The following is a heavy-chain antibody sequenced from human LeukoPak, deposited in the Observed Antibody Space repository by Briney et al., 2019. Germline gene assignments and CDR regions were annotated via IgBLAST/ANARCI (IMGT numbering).Heavy chain of an antibody. D-gene: IGHD4-17*01. CDR3: AREGTVTMDAFDI. J-gene: IGHJ3*02. CDR2: IKQDGSEK. CDR1: GFTFSSYW. Sequence: GGSLRLSCAASGFTFSSYWMSWVRQAPGKGLEWVANIKQDGSEKNYVDSVKGRFTISRDNSKNTLYLQMNSLRAEDTAVYYCAREGTVTMDAFDIWGQGTMVTVSS. V-gene: IGHV3-7*01.